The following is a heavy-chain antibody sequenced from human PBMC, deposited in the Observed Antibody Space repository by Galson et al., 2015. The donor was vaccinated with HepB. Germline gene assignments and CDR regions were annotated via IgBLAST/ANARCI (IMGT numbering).Heavy chain of an antibody. Sequence: SLRLSCAASGFTFSSYGMHWVRQAPGKGLEWVAVIWYDGSNKYYADSVKGRFTISRDNSKNTLYLQMNSLRAEDTAVYYCARATGGDYYDSSGYIDYWGQGTLVTVSS. V-gene: IGHV3-33*01. J-gene: IGHJ4*02. D-gene: IGHD3-22*01. CDR1: GFTFSSYG. CDR3: ARATGGDYYDSSGYIDY. CDR2: IWYDGSNK.